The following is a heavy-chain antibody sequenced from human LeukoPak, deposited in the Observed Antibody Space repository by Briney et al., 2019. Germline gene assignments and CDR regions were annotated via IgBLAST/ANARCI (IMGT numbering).Heavy chain of an antibody. Sequence: GGSLRLSCAASGFTFSNAWMNWVRQAPGKGLEWVGRIRSKTDGGTTDYAAPVRGRFTISRDDSANTVYLVLNSLRTEDTAAYYCTTIGYGGYEANYWGQGTLVIVSS. J-gene: IGHJ4*02. CDR1: GFTFSNAW. CDR3: TTIGYGGYEANY. D-gene: IGHD5-12*01. CDR2: IRSKTDGGTT. V-gene: IGHV3-15*01.